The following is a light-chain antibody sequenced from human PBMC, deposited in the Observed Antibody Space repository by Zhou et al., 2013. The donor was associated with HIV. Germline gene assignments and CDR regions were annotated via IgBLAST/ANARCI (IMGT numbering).Light chain of an antibody. J-gene: IGLJ2*01. Sequence: QSALTQPPSASGSPGQSVTISCTGTSSDVGGYKYVSWYQQHPGKAPKLIIYEVSKRPSGVPDRFSGSKSGNTASLTVSGLQAEDESDYYCTSYEGSNNLVVFGGGTKLTVL. V-gene: IGLV2-8*01. CDR2: EVS. CDR1: SSDVGGYKY. CDR3: TSYEGSNNLVV.